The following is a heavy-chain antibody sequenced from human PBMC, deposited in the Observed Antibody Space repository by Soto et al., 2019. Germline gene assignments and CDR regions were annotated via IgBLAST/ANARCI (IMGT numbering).Heavy chain of an antibody. Sequence: ASVEVSCKASGYTFTSCGSRWVRQAPGQGLEWMGWISAYSGNTNYAQKLHGRVTITRDMSTSAAYMELSSLRSEDTAIYYCAARSGYYTSYYYMDVWGKGTTVTVSS. J-gene: IGHJ6*03. V-gene: IGHV1-18*01. D-gene: IGHD3-3*01. CDR3: AARSGYYTSYYYMDV. CDR2: ISAYSGNT. CDR1: GYTFTSCG.